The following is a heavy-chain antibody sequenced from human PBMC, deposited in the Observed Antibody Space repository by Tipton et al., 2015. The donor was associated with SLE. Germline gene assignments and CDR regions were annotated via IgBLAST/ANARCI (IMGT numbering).Heavy chain of an antibody. J-gene: IGHJ4*02. CDR2: MNANTGNT. CDR1: GYTFARYD. CDR3: ARGGAAAGFDY. D-gene: IGHD6-13*01. Sequence: QVQLVQSGAEVKKPGASVKVACKATGYTFARYDINWVKQATGQGLEWMGWMNANTGNTGYEQKFQGRVTMTRNTSIRTAYMEVSSLRSEDTAVYYCARGGAAAGFDYWGQGTLVTVSS. V-gene: IGHV1-8*01.